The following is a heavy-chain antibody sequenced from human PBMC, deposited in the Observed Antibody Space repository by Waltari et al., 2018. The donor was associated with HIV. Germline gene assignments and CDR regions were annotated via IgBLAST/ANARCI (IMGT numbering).Heavy chain of an antibody. CDR3: ATGGGIGVVTANDYYYGMDV. V-gene: IGHV1-24*01. D-gene: IGHD2-21*02. CDR2: FDAGEGKT. J-gene: IGHJ6*02. Sequence: QVQLVQSGAEVKKPGASVKVSCKVSGYTLTELSMHWVRQAPGNGLGWMGGFDAGEGKTIYAQKCQGRVTMTEDTSTDTAYMELSSLRSEDTAVYYCATGGGIGVVTANDYYYGMDVWGQGTTVTVSS. CDR1: GYTLTELS.